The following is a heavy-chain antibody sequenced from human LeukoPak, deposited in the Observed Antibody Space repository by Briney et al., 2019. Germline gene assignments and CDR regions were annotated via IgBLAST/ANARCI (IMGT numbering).Heavy chain of an antibody. D-gene: IGHD3-22*01. Sequence: PGGSLRLSCAASGFAFGGYAMTWVRQAPGRGLEWVSAITGAGDYTYYADSVKGRFTVSRDNSRNTLYLQMNTLRAEDTALYFCAKDGLYYDGSAHVYYFDYWGQGTLVAVSS. CDR3: AKDGLYYDGSAHVYYFDY. CDR2: ITGAGDYT. V-gene: IGHV3-23*01. J-gene: IGHJ4*02. CDR1: GFAFGGYA.